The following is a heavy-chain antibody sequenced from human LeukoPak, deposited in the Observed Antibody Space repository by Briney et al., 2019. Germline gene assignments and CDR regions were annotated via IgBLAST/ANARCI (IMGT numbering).Heavy chain of an antibody. J-gene: IGHJ4*02. V-gene: IGHV3-74*01. CDR2: INSDGSST. D-gene: IGHD3-9*01. Sequence: QPGGSLRLSCAASGFTFSSYWMHWVRQAPGQGLVWVSRINSDGSSTSYADSVKGRFTISRDNAKNTLYLQMNSLRAEDTAVYYCARGPGYYSYYWGQGTLVTVSS. CDR1: GFTFSSYW. CDR3: ARGPGYYSYY.